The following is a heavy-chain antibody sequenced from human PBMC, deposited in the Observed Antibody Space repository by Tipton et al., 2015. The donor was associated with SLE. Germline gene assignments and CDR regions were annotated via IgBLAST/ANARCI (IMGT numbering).Heavy chain of an antibody. D-gene: IGHD3-22*01. J-gene: IGHJ4*02. Sequence: QSGAEVKKPGASVKVSCKASGYTFTGYYMHWVRQAPGQGLEWMGWISAYNGNTNYAQKFQGRVTITTDESTSTAYMELSSLRSEDTAVYYCARAPHSSGYRRYFDYWGQGTLVTVSS. CDR3: ARAPHSSGYRRYFDY. CDR1: GYTFTGYY. CDR2: ISAYNGNT. V-gene: IGHV1-18*04.